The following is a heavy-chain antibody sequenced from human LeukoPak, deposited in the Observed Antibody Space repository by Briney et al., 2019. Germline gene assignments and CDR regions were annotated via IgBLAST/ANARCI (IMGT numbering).Heavy chain of an antibody. J-gene: IGHJ4*02. CDR2: FDPRGDST. CDR1: GYTLTSYS. V-gene: IGHV1-46*01. Sequence: ASVKVSCKASGYTLTSYSMHWVRQAPGQRHEWMGIFDPRGDSTSHAQKFQGRVSMTSDTSTGTVYMELSSLRSKDTAVYYCARDSNWSVDYWGQGTLVTVSS. CDR3: ARDSNWSVDY. D-gene: IGHD6-13*01.